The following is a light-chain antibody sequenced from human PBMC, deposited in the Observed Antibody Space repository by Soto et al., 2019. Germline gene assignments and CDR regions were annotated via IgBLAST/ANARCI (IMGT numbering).Light chain of an antibody. J-gene: IGKJ5*01. CDR1: QSLLYSSNNKNY. Sequence: DIVMTQSPDSLAVPLGERATINCKSSQSLLYSSNNKNYLAWYQQKSGQPPKLIIYWASTRESGVPDRFSGSGSATDSTLTISSLQAEDVAVYYCQQYYSLPINFGQGTRLEIK. V-gene: IGKV4-1*01. CDR2: WAS. CDR3: QQYYSLPIN.